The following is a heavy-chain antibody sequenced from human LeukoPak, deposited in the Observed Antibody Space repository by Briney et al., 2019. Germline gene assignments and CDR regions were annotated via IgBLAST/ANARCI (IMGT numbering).Heavy chain of an antibody. V-gene: IGHV1-8*02. D-gene: IGHD6-19*01. J-gene: IGHJ4*02. CDR3: ARGVLETYSSGWYY. CDR2: INAGNGNT. CDR1: GHTFTSYG. Sequence: ASVKVSCKASGHTFTSYGISWVRQAPGQGLEWMGRINAGNGNTKYSQKFQDRVTMTRNTSISTAYMELSSLRSEDTAVYYCARGVLETYSSGWYYWGQGTLVTVSS.